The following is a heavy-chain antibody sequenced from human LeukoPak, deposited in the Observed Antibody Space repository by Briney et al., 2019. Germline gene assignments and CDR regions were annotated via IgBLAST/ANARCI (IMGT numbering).Heavy chain of an antibody. Sequence: GGSLRLSCAASGFTFSSYEMNWVRQAPGKGLEWVSYISSSGSTIYYADSVKGRFTISRDNAKNSLYLQMNGLRAEDTAAYYCAREPTMTTVTTSRLWGQGTLVTVSS. V-gene: IGHV3-48*03. D-gene: IGHD4-17*01. CDR1: GFTFSSYE. J-gene: IGHJ4*02. CDR2: ISSSGSTI. CDR3: AREPTMTTVTTSRL.